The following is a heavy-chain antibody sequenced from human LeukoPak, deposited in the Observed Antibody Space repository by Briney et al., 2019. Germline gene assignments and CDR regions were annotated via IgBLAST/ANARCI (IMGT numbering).Heavy chain of an antibody. V-gene: IGHV3-30*02. D-gene: IGHD3-10*01. CDR3: AKAGGPRLWFGESRGYYYYYMDV. Sequence: PGGSLRLSCATSGFTFGSYAMYWVRQAPGVGLEWVAFIRYDGNKKYYADSVKGRFTISRDNSKNTLYLQMNSLRAEDTAVYYCAKAGGPRLWFGESRGYYYYYMDVWGKGTTVTISS. J-gene: IGHJ6*03. CDR1: GFTFGSYA. CDR2: IRYDGNKK.